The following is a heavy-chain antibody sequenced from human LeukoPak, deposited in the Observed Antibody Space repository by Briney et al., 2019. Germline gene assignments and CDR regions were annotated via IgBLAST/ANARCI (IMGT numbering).Heavy chain of an antibody. CDR3: ARDGYYDSSAFWYFDL. CDR1: GFTFSSYS. D-gene: IGHD3-22*01. Sequence: PGGSLRLSCAASGFTFSSYSMNWVRQAPGKGLEWVSSISSSSSYIYYADSVKGRFTISRDNAKNSLYLQMNSLRAEDTALYYCARDGYYDSSAFWYFDLWGRGTLVTVSS. V-gene: IGHV3-21*01. J-gene: IGHJ2*01. CDR2: ISSSSSYI.